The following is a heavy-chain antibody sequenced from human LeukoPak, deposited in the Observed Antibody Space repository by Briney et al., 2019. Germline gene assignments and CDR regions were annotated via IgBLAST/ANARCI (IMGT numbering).Heavy chain of an antibody. CDR3: ARDPQYQLLSDNWFDP. V-gene: IGHV1-18*01. Sequence: ASVKVSCKASGYTFTSYGISWVRQAAGQGLEWMGWISAYNGNTNYAQKLQGRVTMTTDTSTSTAYMELRSLRSDDTAVYYCARDPQYQLLSDNWFDPWGQGTLVTVSS. J-gene: IGHJ5*02. CDR1: GYTFTSYG. CDR2: ISAYNGNT. D-gene: IGHD2-2*01.